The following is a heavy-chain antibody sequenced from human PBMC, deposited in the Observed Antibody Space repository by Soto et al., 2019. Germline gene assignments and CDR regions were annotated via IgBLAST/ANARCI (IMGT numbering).Heavy chain of an antibody. V-gene: IGHV1-69*01. J-gene: IGHJ4*02. CDR2: IIPIFGTA. Sequence: QVQLVQSGAEGKKPGSSVKVSCKASGGTFSSYAISWVRQAPGQGLEWMGGIIPIFGTANYAQKFQGRVTITADESTSTAYMELSSLRSEHTAVYYCAREDLGDGYNSGIFDYWGQGTLVTVSS. CDR1: GGTFSSYA. CDR3: AREDLGDGYNSGIFDY. D-gene: IGHD5-12*01.